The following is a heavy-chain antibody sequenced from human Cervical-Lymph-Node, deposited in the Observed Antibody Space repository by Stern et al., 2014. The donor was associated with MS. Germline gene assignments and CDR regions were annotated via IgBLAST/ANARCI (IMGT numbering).Heavy chain of an antibody. D-gene: IGHD2-2*01. J-gene: IGHJ4*02. CDR1: GFTFSTYS. CDR2: ISRTGTTI. CDR3: ARDHVVPGVILSNFDY. Sequence: EVQLVESGGGLVQPGGSLRLSCAASGFTFSTYSMNLVRQAPGKGLQWVSYISRTGTTIYYADSVKGRFTISRDNAKNSLYLQMNSLSAEDTAVYYCARDHVVPGVILSNFDYWGQGTLVTVSS. V-gene: IGHV3-48*01.